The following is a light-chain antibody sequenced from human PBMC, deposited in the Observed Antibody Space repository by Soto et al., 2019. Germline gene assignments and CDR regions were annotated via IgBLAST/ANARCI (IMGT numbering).Light chain of an antibody. Sequence: QSVLTQPPSASGTPGQRVFISCSGSSSNIGGTNYAYWYQQLPGAAPKLLMHSNNLRPSGVPERISGSKSGTSASLAISGLRSEDETIYYCASWDDRLSGVIFGGGTK. CDR2: SNN. J-gene: IGLJ2*01. CDR3: ASWDDRLSGVI. V-gene: IGLV1-47*02. CDR1: SSNIGGTNY.